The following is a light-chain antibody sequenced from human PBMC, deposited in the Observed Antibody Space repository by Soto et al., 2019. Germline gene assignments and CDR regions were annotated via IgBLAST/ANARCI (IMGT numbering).Light chain of an antibody. CDR2: DAS. CDR3: QQRHNWPIT. V-gene: IGKV3-11*01. J-gene: IGKJ5*01. CDR1: LSVSVY. Sequence: VVLTQSPATLSLSPGERATLSCRTSLSVSVYLDWYQQKPGQAPRLLISDASNRATGIPARFSGSGSGTDFTLIISGLEPADLGVYYCQQRHNWPITFGQGTRLEIK.